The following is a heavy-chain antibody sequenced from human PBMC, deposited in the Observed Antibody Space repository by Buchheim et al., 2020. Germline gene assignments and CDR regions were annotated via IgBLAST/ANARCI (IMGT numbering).Heavy chain of an antibody. CDR2: IYYSGST. CDR3: ARAHRWSKHIVVVTAPRVGGDY. CDR1: GGSISSSSYY. Sequence: QLQLQESGPGLVKPSETLSLTCTVSGGSISSSSYYWGWIRQPPGKGLEWIGSIYYSGSTYYNPSLKSRVTISVDTSKNQFSLKLSSVTAADTAVYYCARAHRWSKHIVVVTAPRVGGDYWGQGTL. V-gene: IGHV4-39*07. J-gene: IGHJ4*02. D-gene: IGHD2-21*02.